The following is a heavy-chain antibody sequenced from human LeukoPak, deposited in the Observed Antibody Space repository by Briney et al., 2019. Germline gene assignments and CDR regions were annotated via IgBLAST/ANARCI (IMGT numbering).Heavy chain of an antibody. V-gene: IGHV3-11*01. J-gene: IGHJ5*02. D-gene: IGHD2-8*01. CDR3: TRPRYCTNGVCLGWGLVGFDP. CDR1: GFAFSDYY. CDR2: ITSSGSTI. Sequence: GGSLRLSCAGSGFAFSDYYMTWIRQAPGKGLEWISYITSSGSTIHYADSVKGRFTISRDNAKNSVYLEMNDLRLEDTAVYYCTRPRYCTNGVCLGWGLVGFDPWGQGTLVTVSS.